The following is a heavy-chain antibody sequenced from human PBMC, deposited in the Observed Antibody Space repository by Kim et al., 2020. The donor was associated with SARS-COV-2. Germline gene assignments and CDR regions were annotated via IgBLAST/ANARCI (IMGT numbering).Heavy chain of an antibody. CDR1: GFTFSDYA. CDR3: TSGGGSGRYFFDY. CDR2: VRNKAYGATT. Sequence: GGSLRLSCSASGFTFSDYAMSWFRQAPGKGLEWIGFVRNKAYGATTQYAASVRGRLTISRDDSEGIAYLHMSSPKTEDTAVYYCTSGGGSGRYFFDYWGQGSLVTVSS. V-gene: IGHV3-49*03. J-gene: IGHJ4*02. D-gene: IGHD3-10*01.